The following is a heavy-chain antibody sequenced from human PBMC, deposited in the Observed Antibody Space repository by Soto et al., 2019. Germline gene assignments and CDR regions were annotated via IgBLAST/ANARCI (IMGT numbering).Heavy chain of an antibody. CDR1: GGSFSGYY. V-gene: IGHV4-34*01. D-gene: IGHD3-10*01. J-gene: IGHJ4*02. CDR3: ARGSLPMVRGIDY. Sequence: SETLSLTCAVYGGSFSGYYWSWIRQPPGKGLEWIGEINHSGSTNYNPSLKSRVTISVDTSKNQFSLKLSSVTAADTAVYYCARGSLPMVRGIDYWGQGTLVTVSS. CDR2: INHSGST.